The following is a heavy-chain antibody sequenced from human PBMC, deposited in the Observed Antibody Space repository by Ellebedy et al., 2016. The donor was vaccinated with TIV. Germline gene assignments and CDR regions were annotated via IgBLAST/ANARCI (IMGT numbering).Heavy chain of an antibody. J-gene: IGHJ4*02. CDR2: ISAYNGNT. V-gene: IGHV1-18*01. CDR1: GYTFTSYG. CDR3: ARANSRDGYLFDY. Sequence: AASVKVSCKASGYTFTSYGISWVRQAPGQGLEWMGWISAYNGNTNYAQKLQGRVTITADKSTSTAYMELSSLRSEDTAVYYCARANSRDGYLFDYWGQGTLVTVSS. D-gene: IGHD5-24*01.